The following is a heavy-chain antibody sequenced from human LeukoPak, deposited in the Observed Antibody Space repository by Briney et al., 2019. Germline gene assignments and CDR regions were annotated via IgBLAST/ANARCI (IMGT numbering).Heavy chain of an antibody. CDR2: INWNGGST. Sequence: PGGSLRLSCAASGFTFDDYGMSWVRQAPGKGLEWVSGINWNGGSTGYADSVKGRFTISRDNAKNSLYLQMSSLRAEDTALYYCARAAEPNIVVVVAAHLSRDYWGQGTLVTVSS. D-gene: IGHD2-15*01. CDR3: ARAAEPNIVVVVAAHLSRDY. CDR1: GFTFDDYG. V-gene: IGHV3-20*04. J-gene: IGHJ4*02.